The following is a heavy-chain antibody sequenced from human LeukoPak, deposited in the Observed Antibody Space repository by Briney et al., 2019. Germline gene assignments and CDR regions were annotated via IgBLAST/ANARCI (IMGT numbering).Heavy chain of an antibody. Sequence: PGRSLRLSCAASGFTFDDYAMHWVRQAPGKGLEWVSGISWNSGSIGYADSVKGRFTISRDNAKNSLYLQMNSLRAEDMALYYCAKAQGGSAGYFDYWGQGTLVTVSS. CDR3: AKAQGGSAGYFDY. D-gene: IGHD6-13*01. V-gene: IGHV3-9*03. J-gene: IGHJ4*02. CDR2: ISWNSGSI. CDR1: GFTFDDYA.